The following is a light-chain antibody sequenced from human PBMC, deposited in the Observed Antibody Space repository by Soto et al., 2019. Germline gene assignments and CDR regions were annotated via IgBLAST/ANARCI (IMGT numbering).Light chain of an antibody. Sequence: QLVLTQPPSVSGAPGQRVTISCTGSSSNIGAGYDVHWYQQLPGTAPKLLIYANSNWPSGVPDRFSGSKSGTSASLAITGLQAEDEADYYCQSYDNSLSGSGVFGTGTKLTVL. CDR3: QSYDNSLSGSGV. V-gene: IGLV1-40*01. CDR1: SSNIGAGYD. CDR2: ANS. J-gene: IGLJ1*01.